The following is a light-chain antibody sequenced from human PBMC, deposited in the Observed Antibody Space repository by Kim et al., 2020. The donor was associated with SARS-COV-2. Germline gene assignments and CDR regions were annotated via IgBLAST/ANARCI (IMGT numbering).Light chain of an antibody. CDR1: QSISSSY. CDR3: QHYVSSPYT. V-gene: IGKV3-20*01. Sequence: EILLTQSPGTLSLSPGEGATLSCRASQSISSSYLAWYQQKPGQAPRLIIYGASSRATAIPDRFSGSGSGTDFTLTISRLEPEDFAVYYCQHYVSSPYTFGQGTKLEI. CDR2: GAS. J-gene: IGKJ2*01.